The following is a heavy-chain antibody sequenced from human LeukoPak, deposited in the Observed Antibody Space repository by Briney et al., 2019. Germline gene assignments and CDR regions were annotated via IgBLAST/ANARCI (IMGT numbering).Heavy chain of an antibody. Sequence: PSETLSLTCTVSGGSISSYYRSWIRQPPGKGLEWIGYIYYSGSTNYNPSLKSRVTISVDTSKNQFSLKLSSVTAADTAVYYCAREDSSSSGGYFDYWGQGTLVTVSS. CDR1: GGSISSYY. V-gene: IGHV4-59*01. CDR3: AREDSSSSGGYFDY. J-gene: IGHJ4*02. D-gene: IGHD6-6*01. CDR2: IYYSGST.